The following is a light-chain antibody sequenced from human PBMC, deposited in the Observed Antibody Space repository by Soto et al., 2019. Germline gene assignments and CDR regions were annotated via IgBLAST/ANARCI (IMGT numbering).Light chain of an antibody. CDR3: QQYGTSPQT. Sequence: EIVLTQSPGTLSLSPGERATLSCRASQRVSSTCLAWYRQKHGQAPRLLIYGASSRATGIPDRISGSGSGTAFTLTIVRLKPEDFVVYYCQQYGTSPQTFGQGTKGAIK. V-gene: IGKV3-20*01. CDR2: GAS. J-gene: IGKJ1*01. CDR1: QRVSSTC.